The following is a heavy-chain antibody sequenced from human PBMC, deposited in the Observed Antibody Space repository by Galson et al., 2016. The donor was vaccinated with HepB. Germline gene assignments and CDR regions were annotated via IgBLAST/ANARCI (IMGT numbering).Heavy chain of an antibody. CDR1: GFTLTKVS. Sequence: SPRLSRAAAGFTLTKVSMSRVRQAPGKGLERVGRIHSTTYGGTTHYAAPVKGRFIISRADSKNTLYLQMNSLKIEDTAVYYCKTRRDPFAGGRWGQGPRVTVSA. D-gene: IGHD5-24*01. CDR3: KTRRDPFAGGR. V-gene: IGHV3-15*01. J-gene: IGHJ4*02. CDR2: IHSTTYGGTT.